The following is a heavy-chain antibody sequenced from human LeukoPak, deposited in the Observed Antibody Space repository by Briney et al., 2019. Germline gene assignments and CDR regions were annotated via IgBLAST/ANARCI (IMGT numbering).Heavy chain of an antibody. J-gene: IGHJ6*02. CDR2: ISASGSSA. V-gene: IGHV3-23*01. CDR1: GFTFSGFP. D-gene: IGHD2/OR15-2a*01. CDR3: AKKLSGGLPQRHPRIDYFVMDV. Sequence: GGSLRLSCAASGFTFSGFPMSWVRQAPGKGLEWVAGISASGSSAYYADSVKGRFIISRDNSRNTVYLQMNRLRGEDTAIYCCAKKLSGGLPQRHPRIDYFVMDVWGRGTTVSVSS.